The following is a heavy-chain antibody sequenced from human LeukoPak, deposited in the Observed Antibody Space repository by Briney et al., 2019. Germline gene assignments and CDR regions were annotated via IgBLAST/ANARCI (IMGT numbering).Heavy chain of an antibody. CDR1: GFTFSSYE. CDR3: ARDLGDSSRWYGYFDY. V-gene: IGHV3-48*03. J-gene: IGHJ4*02. CDR2: ISSSGSTI. Sequence: GGSLRLSCAASGFTFSSYEMNWVREAPGKGLEGVSYISSSGSTIYYGDSVKGRFTISRDNAKNSLYLQMNSLRAEDTAVYYCARDLGDSSRWYGYFDYWGQGTLVTVSS. D-gene: IGHD6-19*01.